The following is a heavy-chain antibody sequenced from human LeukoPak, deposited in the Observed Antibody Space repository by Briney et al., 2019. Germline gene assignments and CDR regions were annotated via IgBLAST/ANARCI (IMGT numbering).Heavy chain of an antibody. CDR1: GGSNSSGSYY. V-gene: IGHV4-61*02. CDR3: ARRAPSPYSSSSFYYYYYMDV. J-gene: IGHJ6*03. D-gene: IGHD6-6*01. Sequence: SQTLSLXCTVSGGSNSSGSYYWSWSRQPAGKGPEWIGRIYTSGSTNYNPSLKSRVTISVDTSKNQFSLKLSSVTAADTAVYYCARRAPSPYSSSSFYYYYYMDVWGKGTTVTVSS. CDR2: IYTSGST.